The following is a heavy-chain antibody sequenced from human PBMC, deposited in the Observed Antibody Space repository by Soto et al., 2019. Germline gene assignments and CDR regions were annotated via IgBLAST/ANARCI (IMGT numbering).Heavy chain of an antibody. J-gene: IGHJ6*02. D-gene: IGHD6-13*01. CDR3: ASSNIAAAPYGMDV. CDR1: GYTFTSTW. V-gene: IGHV1-46*01. Sequence: ASVKVSCKASGYTFTSTWMHWVRQAPGQGLEWMGIINPYGGAATYAEKFQGRVTMTRDTSASTAYMELSSLRSEDTAVYYCASSNIAAAPYGMDVWGQGATVTVS. CDR2: INPYGGAA.